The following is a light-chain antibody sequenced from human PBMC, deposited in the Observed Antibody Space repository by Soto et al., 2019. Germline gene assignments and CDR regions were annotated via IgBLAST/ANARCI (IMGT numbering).Light chain of an antibody. CDR1: QSVSSN. J-gene: IGKJ5*01. Sequence: ETVMTQSPATLSVSPWERATLSCRASQSVSSNLAWYQQKPGQAPRLLLYGASTRATGIPARFSGSGSGTEFTLTISSLQSEDFAVYYCQQYNNWPPITFGQGTRLEIK. CDR2: GAS. V-gene: IGKV3-15*01. CDR3: QQYNNWPPIT.